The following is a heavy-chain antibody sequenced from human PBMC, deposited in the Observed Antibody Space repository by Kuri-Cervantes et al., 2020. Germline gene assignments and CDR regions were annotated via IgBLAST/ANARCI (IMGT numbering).Heavy chain of an antibody. D-gene: IGHD2-2*01. CDR2: ISYDGRNK. J-gene: IGHJ3*02. V-gene: IGHV3-30*03. Sequence: GGSLRLSCAASGFTFSSYGMHWVRQAPGKGLEWVAVISYDGRNKYYADSVKGRFTISRDNSKNTLYLQMNSLRAEDTAVYYCAGRYQLLRGPSDAFDIWGQGTMVTVSS. CDR1: GFTFSSYG. CDR3: AGRYQLLRGPSDAFDI.